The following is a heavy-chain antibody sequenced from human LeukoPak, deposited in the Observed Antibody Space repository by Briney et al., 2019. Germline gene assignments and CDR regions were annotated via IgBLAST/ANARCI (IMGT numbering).Heavy chain of an antibody. CDR3: AKGRQGSGYDFES. J-gene: IGHJ4*02. Sequence: TGGSLRLSCEASGFTFTTYCMHWVRQAPGKGLVWVSYISSSGGSTHYADSVKGRFTISRDNTKKTLYLQMNSLRAEDTAVYYCAKGRQGSGYDFESWGQGSLVTVSS. D-gene: IGHD5-12*01. CDR1: GFTFTTYC. V-gene: IGHV3-23*01. CDR2: ISSSGGST.